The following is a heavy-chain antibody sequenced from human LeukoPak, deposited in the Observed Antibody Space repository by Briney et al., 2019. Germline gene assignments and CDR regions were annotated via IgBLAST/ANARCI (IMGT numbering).Heavy chain of an antibody. Sequence: SETLSLTCTVSGGSISSGVYYWTWIRQHPGRGLEWIGYIYYSGSTYYNPSLKSRVSISVDTSKTQFSLRMNSVTAADTAVYFCARGTDAYKIGNIWGQGSLVTVSS. CDR3: ARGTDAYKIGNI. CDR2: IYYSGST. J-gene: IGHJ4*02. D-gene: IGHD5-24*01. CDR1: GGSISSGVYY. V-gene: IGHV4-31*03.